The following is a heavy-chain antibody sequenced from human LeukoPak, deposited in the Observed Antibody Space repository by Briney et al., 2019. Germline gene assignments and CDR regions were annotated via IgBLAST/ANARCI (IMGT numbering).Heavy chain of an antibody. V-gene: IGHV3-30*02. CDR1: GFTFSSYG. J-gene: IGHJ6*03. Sequence: GGSLRLSCAASGFTFSSYGMHWVRQAPGKGLEWVAFIRYDGSNKYYADSVKGRFTISRDNSKNTLYLQMNSLRAEDTAVYYCAKDHGSTSPLYYYYYYYMDVWGKGTTVTVSS. D-gene: IGHD2-2*01. CDR2: IRYDGSNK. CDR3: AKDHGSTSPLYYYYYYYMDV.